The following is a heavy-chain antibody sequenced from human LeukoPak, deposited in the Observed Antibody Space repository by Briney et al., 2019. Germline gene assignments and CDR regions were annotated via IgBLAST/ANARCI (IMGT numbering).Heavy chain of an antibody. J-gene: IGHJ4*02. CDR1: GGSISSGGYY. D-gene: IGHD2-2*02. V-gene: IGHV4-31*03. CDR2: IYYSGST. CDR3: AREGGYCSSTSCYTLDY. Sequence: SETLSLTCTVSGGSISSGGYYWSWIRLHPGKGLEWIGYIYYSGSTYYNPSLKSRVTISVDTSKNQFSLKLSSVTAADTAVYYCAREGGYCSSTSCYTLDYWGQGTLVTVSS.